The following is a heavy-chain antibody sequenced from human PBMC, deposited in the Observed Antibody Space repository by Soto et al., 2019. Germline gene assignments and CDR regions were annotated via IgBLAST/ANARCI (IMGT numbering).Heavy chain of an antibody. Sequence: SETLSLTCTVSGGSISSYYWSWIRQPPGKGLEWIGYIYYSGSTNYNPSLKSRVTISVDTSKNQFSLKLSSVTAADTAVYYCARGDTWQLADLWGQGILVTVSS. V-gene: IGHV4-59*01. D-gene: IGHD6-6*01. CDR2: IYYSGST. CDR3: ARGDTWQLADL. J-gene: IGHJ5*02. CDR1: GGSISSYY.